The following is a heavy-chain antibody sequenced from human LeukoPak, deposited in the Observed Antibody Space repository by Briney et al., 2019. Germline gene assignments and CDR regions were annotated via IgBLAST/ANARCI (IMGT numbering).Heavy chain of an antibody. J-gene: IGHJ3*01. D-gene: IGHD1-7*01. CDR2: FDPEDGET. CDR3: ATDKGGPGTTFHDPFDD. V-gene: IGHV1-24*01. Sequence: ASVKVSCKVSGHTLSEISMHWVRQAPGKGLEWMGSFDPEDGETMYAENFQGRFTMTEDTSRDTAYMELSSLRSEDTAVYFCATDKGGPGTTFHDPFDDWGQRTMVTVSS. CDR1: GHTLSEIS.